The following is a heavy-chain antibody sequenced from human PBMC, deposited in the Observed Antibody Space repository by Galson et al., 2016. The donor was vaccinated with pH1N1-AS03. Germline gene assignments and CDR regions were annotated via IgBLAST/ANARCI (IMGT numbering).Heavy chain of an antibody. V-gene: IGHV4-38-2*01. CDR3: ARLPYYGSGRFPDR. D-gene: IGHD3-10*01. CDR2: ISQSGSP. CDR1: DYSITGGYY. Sequence: LTCAVSDYSITGGYYWGWIRQPPGKGLEWIGTISQSGSPYYNPALRSRLTMSIDTSKSQFSLKMSPVTAADTAVYYCARLPYYGSGRFPDRWGQGTLVSVSS. J-gene: IGHJ5*02.